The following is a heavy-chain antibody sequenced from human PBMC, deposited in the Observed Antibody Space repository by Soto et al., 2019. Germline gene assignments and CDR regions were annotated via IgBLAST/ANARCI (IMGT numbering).Heavy chain of an antibody. D-gene: IGHD3-10*01. J-gene: IGHJ4*02. CDR2: ISGSGLNT. Sequence: GGSLRLSCAASGFTFSSYAMSWVRQAPGKGLEWVSAISGSGLNTYYAESVKGRFTISRDNSKNTLYLQLNSLRAEDTAIYYCAKAFPPYYGSGSSYYFTFWGQGTLVTVSS. CDR3: AKAFPPYYGSGSSYYFTF. CDR1: GFTFSSYA. V-gene: IGHV3-23*01.